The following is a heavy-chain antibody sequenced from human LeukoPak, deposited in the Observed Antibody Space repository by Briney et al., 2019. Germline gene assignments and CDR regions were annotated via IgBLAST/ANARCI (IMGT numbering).Heavy chain of an antibody. V-gene: IGHV4-61*01. CDR1: GGSISSSSYY. CDR2: IYYSGST. J-gene: IGHJ3*02. CDR3: ARLILTGAFDI. Sequence: DPSETLSLTCTVSGGSISSSSYYWSWIRQPPGKGLEWIGYIYYSGSTNYNPSLKSRVTISVDTSKNQFSLKLSSVTAADTAVYYCARLILTGAFDIWGQGTMVTVSS. D-gene: IGHD3-9*01.